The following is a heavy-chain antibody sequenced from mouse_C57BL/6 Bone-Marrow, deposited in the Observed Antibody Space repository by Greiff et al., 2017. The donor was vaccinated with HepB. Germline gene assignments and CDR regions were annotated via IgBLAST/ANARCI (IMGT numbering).Heavy chain of an antibody. Sequence: QVQLQQPGAELVKPGASVKLSCKASGYTFTSYWMQWVKQRPGQGLEWIGEIDPSDSYTNYNQKFKGKATLTVDTSSSTANKQLSSLTSEDSAVYDCARRARRGLRRFDAMDYWDQGTSVTVTS. D-gene: IGHD2-4*01. CDR3: ARRARRGLRRFDAMDY. V-gene: IGHV1-50*01. CDR2: IDPSDSYT. CDR1: GYTFTSYW. J-gene: IGHJ4*01.